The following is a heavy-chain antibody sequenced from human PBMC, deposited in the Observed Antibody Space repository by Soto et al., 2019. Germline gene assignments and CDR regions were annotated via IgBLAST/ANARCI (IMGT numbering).Heavy chain of an antibody. CDR2: IYYSWTT. D-gene: IGHD7-27*01. CDR3: ARDRGPNSYFDY. CDR1: GGSISNYY. Sequence: QVQLQESGPGLVKPSETLSLTCTVSGGSISNYYWSWVRRPPGKGLEWIGYIYYSWTTNYNPSLKSRLTISVDTSKNQFSLKVTSVTAADTAVYYCARDRGPNSYFDYWGRGTLVTVSS. V-gene: IGHV4-59*01. J-gene: IGHJ4*02.